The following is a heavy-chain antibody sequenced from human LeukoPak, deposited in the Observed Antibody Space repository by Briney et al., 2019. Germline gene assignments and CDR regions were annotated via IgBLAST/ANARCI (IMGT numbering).Heavy chain of an antibody. J-gene: IGHJ4*02. D-gene: IGHD3-10*01. CDR3: ARDGLLWFGELRGRFDY. V-gene: IGHV3-11*04. CDR1: GFTFSDYY. CDR2: ISSSGSTI. Sequence: GGSLRLSCALSGFTFSDYYMSWIRQAPGKGLEWVSYISSSGSTIYYADSVKGRFTISRDNAKNSLYLQMNSLRAEDTAVYYCARDGLLWFGELRGRFDYWGQGTLVTVSS.